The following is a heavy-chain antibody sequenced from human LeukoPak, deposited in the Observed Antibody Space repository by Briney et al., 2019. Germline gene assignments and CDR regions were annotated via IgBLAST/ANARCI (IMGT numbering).Heavy chain of an antibody. CDR3: AKARKEWLFTY. Sequence: SGGSLRLSCAASGFTFSSYAMSWVRQAPGKGLEWVSAISGSGGSTYYADSVKGRFPISRDNSKNTLYLQMNSLRAEDTAVYYCAKARKEWLFTYWGQGTLVTVSS. J-gene: IGHJ4*02. V-gene: IGHV3-23*01. CDR1: GFTFSSYA. CDR2: ISGSGGST. D-gene: IGHD3-3*01.